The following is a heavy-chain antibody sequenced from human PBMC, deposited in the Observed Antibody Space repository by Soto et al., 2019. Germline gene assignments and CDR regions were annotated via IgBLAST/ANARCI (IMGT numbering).Heavy chain of an antibody. Sequence: EVQLLESGGGLVQPGGSLRLSCAASGFTFTNYAMSWVRQAPGKGLEWVSAISGSGSSTYYADSVKGRFTISRDNSENRLFLPMSSLRAEDTAVYYCAYFTALNYYYGMDVWGQGTTVTVSS. CDR1: GFTFTNYA. D-gene: IGHD1-26*01. CDR2: ISGSGSST. J-gene: IGHJ6*02. V-gene: IGHV3-23*01. CDR3: AYFTALNYYYGMDV.